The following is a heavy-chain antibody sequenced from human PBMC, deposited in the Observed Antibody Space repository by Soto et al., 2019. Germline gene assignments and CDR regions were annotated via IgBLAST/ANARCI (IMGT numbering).Heavy chain of an antibody. CDR3: PRVDLRRSSLFWFDP. V-gene: IGHV6-1*01. Sequence: QTLSLTCVISGENVSNNSAAWNWIRQSPSRGLEWLGRTYYRSKWYDDYAVSVRSRITINPDTSKNQFSLQLNSVTPEDTAVYYCPRVDLRRSSLFWFDPWGQGTLVTVSS. J-gene: IGHJ5*02. CDR1: GENVSNNSAA. D-gene: IGHD6-6*01. CDR2: TYYRSKWYD.